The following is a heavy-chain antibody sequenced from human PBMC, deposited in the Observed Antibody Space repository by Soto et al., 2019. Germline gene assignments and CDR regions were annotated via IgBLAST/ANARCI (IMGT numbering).Heavy chain of an antibody. CDR1: GFTFSNYG. Sequence: QVQLVESGGGVVQPGRSLRLSCAASGFTFSNYGIHWVRQAPGKGLEWVAVISYDGNNKYYADSVEGRFTISRDNSKNTVYLQMNSRRDEDTAMYYCANDTGYCIKGVCLYNWFDSWGQGTLVTVSS. V-gene: IGHV3-30*18. D-gene: IGHD2-8*01. CDR3: ANDTGYCIKGVCLYNWFDS. J-gene: IGHJ5*01. CDR2: ISYDGNNK.